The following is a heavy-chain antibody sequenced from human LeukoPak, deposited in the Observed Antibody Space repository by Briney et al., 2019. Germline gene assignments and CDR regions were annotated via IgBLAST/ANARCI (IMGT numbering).Heavy chain of an antibody. CDR1: GGSISSYY. J-gene: IGHJ5*02. Sequence: SETLSLTCTVSGGSISSYYWSWIRQPPGKGLEWIGYIYYSGSTNYNPSLKSRVTISVDTSKNQFSLKLSSVTAADTAVYYCARVVQQQHRNWFDPWGQGTLVTVSS. D-gene: IGHD6-13*01. CDR3: ARVVQQQHRNWFDP. V-gene: IGHV4-59*01. CDR2: IYYSGST.